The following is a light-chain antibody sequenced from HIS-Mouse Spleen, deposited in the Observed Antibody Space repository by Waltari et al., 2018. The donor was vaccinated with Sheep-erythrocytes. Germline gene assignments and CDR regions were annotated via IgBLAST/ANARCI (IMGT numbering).Light chain of an antibody. CDR1: SSDVGGYNY. V-gene: IGLV2-11*01. Sequence: QSALTQPRSVSGSPGQSVTISCTGTSSDVGGYNYVSWYQQHPGKDPKLMIYDVSKRPSGVPDRLSGSKAGNTASLTISGLQAEDEADYYCCSYAGSYNHVFATVTKVTVL. J-gene: IGLJ1*01. CDR3: CSYAGSYNHV. CDR2: DVS.